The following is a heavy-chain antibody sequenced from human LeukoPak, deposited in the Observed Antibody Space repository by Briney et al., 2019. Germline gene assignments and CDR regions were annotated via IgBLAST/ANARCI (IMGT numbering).Heavy chain of an antibody. CDR2: IRSKAYGGTT. CDR3: TRVGYYGSGSPYYYYMDV. Sequence: GGPLRLSCTASGFSFGDYAMSWVRQPPGKGLEWVGFIRSKAYGGTTEYAASVKGRFTISRYDSKCIAYLQMNSLKTEDTAVCYCTRVGYYGSGSPYYYYMDVWGKGTTVTISS. J-gene: IGHJ6*03. D-gene: IGHD3-10*01. V-gene: IGHV3-49*04. CDR1: GFSFGDYA.